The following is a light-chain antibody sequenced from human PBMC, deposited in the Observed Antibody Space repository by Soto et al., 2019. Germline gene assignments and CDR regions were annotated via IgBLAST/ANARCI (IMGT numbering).Light chain of an antibody. V-gene: IGKV3-20*01. CDR1: QSVSNNY. CDR3: RYGGSSGT. J-gene: IGKJ1*01. Sequence: EIVGTQSPSALTLSPGERATLSCRASQSVSNNYLAWYQQKTGQAPRLLIDGASNRATGIPDRFSGSGTGTDFTLTSSKLEHVEYADYYWRYGGSSGTFGQGTRVEIK. CDR2: GAS.